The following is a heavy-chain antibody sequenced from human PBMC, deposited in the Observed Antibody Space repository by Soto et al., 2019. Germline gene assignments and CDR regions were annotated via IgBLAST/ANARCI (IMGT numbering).Heavy chain of an antibody. V-gene: IGHV1-46*01. J-gene: IGHJ6*02. D-gene: IGHD4-17*01. CDR3: ARDSEHGDYYYGMDV. CDR2: INPSGGST. Sequence: GASVKASSKESGYTFTSNYRHSLRQPPGQGLEWMGIINPSGGSTSYAQKFQGRVTMTRDTSTSTVYMELSSLRSEDTAVYYCARDSEHGDYYYGMDVWGQGTTVTVSS. CDR1: GYTFTSNY.